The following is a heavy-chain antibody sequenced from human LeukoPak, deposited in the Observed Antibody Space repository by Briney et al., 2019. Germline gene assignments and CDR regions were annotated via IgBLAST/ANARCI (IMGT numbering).Heavy chain of an antibody. CDR1: GGTFSSYA. V-gene: IGHV1-69*05. J-gene: IGHJ6*03. Sequence: GASVKVSCKASGGTFSSYAISWVRQAPGQGLEWMGRIIPIFGTANYAQKFQGRVTITTDESTSTAYMELSSLRSEETAVYYCARDGLLRYYYMDVWGKGTTVTVSS. CDR2: IIPIFGTA. CDR3: ARDGLLRYYYMDV. D-gene: IGHD3-3*01.